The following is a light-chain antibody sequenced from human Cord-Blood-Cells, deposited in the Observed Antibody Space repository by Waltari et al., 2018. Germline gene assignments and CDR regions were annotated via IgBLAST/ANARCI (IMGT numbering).Light chain of an antibody. CDR3: AAWDDSLSAHVV. CDR2: RNN. Sequence: QSVLTQPPSASGTPGQRVTISCSGSSSNIGRNNVYWYQQLPGTAPKLLIYRNNQRPSGVPDRFSGSKSGTSASLAISGLRSEDEADYYCAAWDDSLSAHVVFGGGTKLTVL. V-gene: IGLV1-47*01. CDR1: SSNIGRNN. J-gene: IGLJ2*01.